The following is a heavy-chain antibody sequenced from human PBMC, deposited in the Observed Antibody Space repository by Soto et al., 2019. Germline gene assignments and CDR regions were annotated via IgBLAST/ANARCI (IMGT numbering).Heavy chain of an antibody. J-gene: IGHJ4*02. V-gene: IGHV3-23*01. CDR3: AKVRVTSYYFDY. CDR2: ISGSGGST. CDR1: GFTFSIYA. Sequence: GGSLRLSCAASGFTFSIYAMSWVRHAPGKGLEWVSAISGSGGSTYYADSVKGRFTISRDNSKNTLYLQMNSLRAEDTAVYYCAKVRVTSYYFDYWGQGTLVTVSS. D-gene: IGHD2-21*02.